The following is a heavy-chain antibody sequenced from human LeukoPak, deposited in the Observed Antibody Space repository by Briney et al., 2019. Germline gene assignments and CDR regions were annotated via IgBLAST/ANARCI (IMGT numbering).Heavy chain of an antibody. CDR3: ARDFIRYRPYYYYMDV. CDR2: FDPEDGET. Sequence: AASVKVSCKVSGYTLTELSMHWVRQAPGKGLEWMGGFDPEDGETIYAQKLQGRVTMTTDTSTSTAYMELRSLRSDDTAVYYCARDFIRYRPYYYYMDVWGKGTTVTISS. V-gene: IGHV1-24*01. CDR1: GYTLTELS. D-gene: IGHD3-9*01. J-gene: IGHJ6*03.